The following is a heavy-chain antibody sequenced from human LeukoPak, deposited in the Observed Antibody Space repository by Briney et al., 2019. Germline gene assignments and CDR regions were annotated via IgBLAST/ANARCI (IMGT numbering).Heavy chain of an antibody. CDR2: INRDGSST. V-gene: IGHV3-74*01. D-gene: IGHD2-2*01. Sequence: GGSLRLSCAASGFTFSSYWMHWVRQAPGKGLVWVSRINRDGSSTSYADSVKGRFTISRDNAKSTLYLQMNSLRAEDTAVYYCARGVGYCSSTSCYWWFDPWGQGTLVTVSS. CDR1: GFTFSSYW. J-gene: IGHJ5*02. CDR3: ARGVGYCSSTSCYWWFDP.